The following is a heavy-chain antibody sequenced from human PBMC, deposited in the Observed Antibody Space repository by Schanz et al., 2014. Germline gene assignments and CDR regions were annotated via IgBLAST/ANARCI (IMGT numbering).Heavy chain of an antibody. CDR2: IYHSGNTN. V-gene: IGHV4-4*02. J-gene: IGHJ5*02. CDR3: ARGHHPHGITVAARGFDP. CDR1: GFTFSSSG. D-gene: IGHD6-19*01. Sequence: QVQLVESGGGVVQPGRSLRLSCAASGFTFSSSGMHWVRQAPGKGLEWIGEIYHSGNTNYNASLKSRVTISVDKPKKQFSRKVTSMTAADTAVYYCARGHHPHGITVAARGFDPWGQGTLVTVSS.